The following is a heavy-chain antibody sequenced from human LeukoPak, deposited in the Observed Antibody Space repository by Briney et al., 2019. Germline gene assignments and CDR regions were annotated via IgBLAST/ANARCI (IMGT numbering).Heavy chain of an antibody. J-gene: IGHJ4*01. D-gene: IGHD5-12*01. CDR3: ARLDSGYGKYYFDY. CDR1: GGSINSYY. CDR2: IYHRGST. V-gene: IGHV4-59*08. Sequence: SETLSLTCTVSGGSINSYYWSWIRQPPGKGLEWIGYIYHRGSTNYDSSLKSRVSISVDTSKNQFYLKLTSVTAADTAVYYCARLDSGYGKYYFDYWGQGTPVTVSS.